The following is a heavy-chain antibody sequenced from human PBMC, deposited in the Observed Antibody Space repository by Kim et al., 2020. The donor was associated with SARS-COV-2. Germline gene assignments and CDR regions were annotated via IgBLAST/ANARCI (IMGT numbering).Heavy chain of an antibody. CDR2: IFYTGST. J-gene: IGHJ4*02. V-gene: IGHV4-59*01. Sequence: SETLSLTCTVSGGSISSYYWNWIRQSPGKGLEWIGYIFYTGSTNHNPSLKSRVTISLDTSKNQFSPRLRSVTAADTAVYYCARDNVEAFDYWGQGTLVTVSS. CDR3: ARDNVEAFDY. CDR1: GGSISSYY.